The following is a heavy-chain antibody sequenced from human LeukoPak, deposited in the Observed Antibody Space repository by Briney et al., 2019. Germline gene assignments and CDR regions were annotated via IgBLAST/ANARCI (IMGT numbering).Heavy chain of an antibody. CDR3: AGTITGTTYDAFDI. CDR1: GYSFTSYY. D-gene: IGHD1-7*01. Sequence: ASVKVSCKASGYSFTSYYMHWVRQAPGQGLEWMGIINPSGGTTSYAQKFQGRVTVTRDTSTGTVYMELSSLRSEDTAVYYCAGTITGTTYDAFDIWGQGTMVTVSS. V-gene: IGHV1-46*01. CDR2: INPSGGTT. J-gene: IGHJ3*02.